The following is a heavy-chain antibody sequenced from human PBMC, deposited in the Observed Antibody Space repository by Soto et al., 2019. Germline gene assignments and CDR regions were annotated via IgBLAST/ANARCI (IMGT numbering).Heavy chain of an antibody. V-gene: IGHV3-30*04. CDR1: GFTFSSYA. J-gene: IGHJ4*02. D-gene: IGHD1-1*01. Sequence: QVQLVESGGGVVQPGRSLRLSCAASGFTFSSYAMHWVRQAPGKGLEWVAVIAYDGRNKYYADSVKGRFTISRDNSENTLYLQMNRLRIEDKGVYYCARELERVFDYWGQGTLVTVSS. CDR2: IAYDGRNK. CDR3: ARELERVFDY.